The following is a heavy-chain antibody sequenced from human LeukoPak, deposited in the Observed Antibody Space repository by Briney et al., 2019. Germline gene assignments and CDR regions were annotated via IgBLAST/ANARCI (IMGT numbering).Heavy chain of an antibody. CDR3: ATNLEYYDYVWGSYRPVDY. J-gene: IGHJ4*02. D-gene: IGHD3-16*02. Sequence: GGSLRLSCAASGFTFDDYAMHWVRQAPGKGLEWVSGISWNSGSIGYADSVKGRFTISRENAKNSLYLQMNSLRAEDTAVYYCATNLEYYDYVWGSYRPVDYWGQGTLVTVSS. V-gene: IGHV3-9*01. CDR1: GFTFDDYA. CDR2: ISWNSGSI.